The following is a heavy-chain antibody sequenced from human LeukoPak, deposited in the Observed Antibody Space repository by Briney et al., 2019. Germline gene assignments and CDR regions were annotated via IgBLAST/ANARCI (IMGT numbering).Heavy chain of an antibody. V-gene: IGHV3-53*01. J-gene: IGHJ4*02. Sequence: GGSLRLSCAASGFTVSSSYMSWVRQAPGKGLEWVSVFYSGGKTYYTDSVKGRFTISRDSSKNTLYLQMNSLRAEDTAVYYCAKGGPTLITRFDYWGQGTLVTVSS. CDR2: FYSGGKT. CDR3: AKGGPTLITRFDY. D-gene: IGHD3-16*01. CDR1: GFTVSSSY.